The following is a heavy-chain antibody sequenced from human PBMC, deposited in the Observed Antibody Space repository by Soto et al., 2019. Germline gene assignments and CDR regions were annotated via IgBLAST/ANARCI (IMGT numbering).Heavy chain of an antibody. V-gene: IGHV3-15*07. J-gene: IGHJ4*01. CDR3: TPDLPELTPQVDY. Sequence: EVLLVESGGGLVKPGGSLRLSCAASGFTFNSAWMNWVRQAPGEGLEWVGRIKSKGDGGTTDYAAPVKGRFTISRDDSKDTLYLQTKSLRPEDTAVYYCTPDLPELTPQVDYWGRGTLVSVS. CDR1: GFTFNSAW. CDR2: IKSKGDGGTT. D-gene: IGHD1-26*01.